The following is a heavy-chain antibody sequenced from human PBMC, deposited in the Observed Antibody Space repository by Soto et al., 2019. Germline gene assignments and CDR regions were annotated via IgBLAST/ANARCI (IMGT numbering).Heavy chain of an antibody. D-gene: IGHD6-19*01. J-gene: IGHJ4*02. CDR1: GYSFTNYW. CDR3: ARSEGRQWPFDY. CDR2: IDPTDSYT. Sequence: EVQLVQSGAEVKKPGESLRISCKGSGYSFTNYWISWVRQMPGKGLGWMGRIDPTDSYTNYSPSFQGHVTFSADKSINTAYLQWSSLRASDTAIYYCARSEGRQWPFDYWGQGTLVTVSS. V-gene: IGHV5-10-1*03.